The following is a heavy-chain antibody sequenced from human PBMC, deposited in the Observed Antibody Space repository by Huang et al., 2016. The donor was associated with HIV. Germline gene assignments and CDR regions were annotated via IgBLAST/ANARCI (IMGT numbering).Heavy chain of an antibody. CDR1: GYTFTSYG. Sequence: QVQLVQSGAEVKKPGASVKVSCKASGYTFTSYGISWVRQAPGQGLEWMGWISANNGNINYAQKLQGRVTRTTDTSTRTAYMELRSLRSDDTAVYYCARDNRRVNMVRGVMDNWGQGTLVTVSS. J-gene: IGHJ4*02. D-gene: IGHD3-10*01. CDR3: ARDNRRVNMVRGVMDN. V-gene: IGHV1-18*01. CDR2: ISANNGNI.